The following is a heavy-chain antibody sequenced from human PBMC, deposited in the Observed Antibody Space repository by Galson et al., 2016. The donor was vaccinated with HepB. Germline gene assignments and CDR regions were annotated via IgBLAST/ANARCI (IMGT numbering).Heavy chain of an antibody. CDR3: ARSHYGMDV. J-gene: IGHJ6*02. V-gene: IGHV1-18*01. CDR1: GYTFTSNG. Sequence: SVKVSCKASGYTFTSNGINWVRQAPGQGLEWMGWIDSYNGNTNQAQKFQGRVTMSRDTPTSTAYMELRSLTSDDTAVYYCARSHYGMDVWGEGTPVTVS. CDR2: IDSYNGNT.